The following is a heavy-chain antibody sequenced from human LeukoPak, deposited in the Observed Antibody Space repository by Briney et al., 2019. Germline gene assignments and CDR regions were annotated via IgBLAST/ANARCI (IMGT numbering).Heavy chain of an antibody. Sequence: SETLSHTCAVYGGSFSGYYWSWIRQPPGKGLEWIGEINHSGSTNYNPSLKSRVTISVDTSKNQFSLKLSSVTAADTAVYYCATGRGITMVRGVRHFDYWGQGTLVTVSS. CDR3: ATGRGITMVRGVRHFDY. V-gene: IGHV4-34*01. J-gene: IGHJ4*02. D-gene: IGHD3-10*01. CDR1: GGSFSGYY. CDR2: INHSGST.